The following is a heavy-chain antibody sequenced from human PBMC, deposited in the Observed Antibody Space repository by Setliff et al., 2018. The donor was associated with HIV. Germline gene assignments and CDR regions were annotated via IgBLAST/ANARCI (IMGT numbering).Heavy chain of an antibody. Sequence: SETLSLTCAVYGGSFSDYYWTWIRQPPGKGLEWIGNIYHSGSTYYNPSLKGRFTISVDTSKNQFSLMLNSVTAADTAVYYCARLRITMIMMLNYFDYWGQGTLVTVSS. CDR3: ARLRITMIMMLNYFDY. CDR1: GGSFSDYY. V-gene: IGHV4-34*01. D-gene: IGHD3-22*01. J-gene: IGHJ4*02. CDR2: IYHSGST.